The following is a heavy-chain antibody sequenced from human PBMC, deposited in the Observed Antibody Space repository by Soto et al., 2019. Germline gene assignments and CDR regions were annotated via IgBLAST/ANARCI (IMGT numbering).Heavy chain of an antibody. V-gene: IGHV4-31*03. CDR2: IHYSGST. D-gene: IGHD6-13*01. J-gene: IGHJ5*02. CDR3: ARAWTATAGWANWFDR. CDR1: GGSISGEGYY. Sequence: QVQLQESGPGLVEPSKTLSLTCTVSGGSISGEGYYWSWIRQYSGRGLEWIGYIHYSGSTYYNPSLKSRVIISVDTSKTQFFLNLSSVTAADTAVYYCARAWTATAGWANWFDRWGQGTLVTVSS.